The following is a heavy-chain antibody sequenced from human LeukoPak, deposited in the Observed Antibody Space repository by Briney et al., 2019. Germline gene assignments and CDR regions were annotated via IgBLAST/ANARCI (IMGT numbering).Heavy chain of an antibody. D-gene: IGHD3-22*01. J-gene: IGHJ4*02. Sequence: ASVKLSCNASGATFSSYAISWVRQAPGPGLEWMGGIFPIFSRANYAHTFLGRVTSTADAATSTAYMALSSLRSEDTAVYYCARDAPTDGNYYESSGYYSYWGQGTLVTVSS. CDR2: IFPIFSRA. V-gene: IGHV1-69*01. CDR1: GATFSSYA. CDR3: ARDAPTDGNYYESSGYYSY.